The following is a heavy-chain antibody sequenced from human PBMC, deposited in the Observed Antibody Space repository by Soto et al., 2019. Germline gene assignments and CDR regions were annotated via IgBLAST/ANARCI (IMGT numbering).Heavy chain of an antibody. CDR1: GDTFTNFG. CDR3: ARVVRGVVNWFDP. J-gene: IGHJ5*02. Sequence: HLVQSGPEVKKPGASVTVSCKTSGDTFTNFGLSWVRQAPGQGLEWMGWIATYNSNRNLAQKFQGRLTLTTDTSTSTAYMELKSLGYDDTAVYYCARVVRGVVNWFDPGGQGTLVTVSS. CDR2: IATYNSNR. D-gene: IGHD3-10*01. V-gene: IGHV1-18*01.